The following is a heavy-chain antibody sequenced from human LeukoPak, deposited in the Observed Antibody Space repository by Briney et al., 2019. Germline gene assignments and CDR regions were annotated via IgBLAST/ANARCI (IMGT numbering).Heavy chain of an antibody. Sequence: GGSLRLSCVASGFTFSSYWMHWVRHDPRKGLVWVSRINGDGSNINYADSVRGRFTISRDNAKNTLYLQMNTLRVEDTAVYYCARDLMDYDVSTGLHHYYMDVWGQGTTVTVSS. J-gene: IGHJ6*02. CDR1: GFTFSSYW. CDR2: INGDGSNI. CDR3: ARDLMDYDVSTGLHHYYMDV. V-gene: IGHV3-74*01. D-gene: IGHD3-9*01.